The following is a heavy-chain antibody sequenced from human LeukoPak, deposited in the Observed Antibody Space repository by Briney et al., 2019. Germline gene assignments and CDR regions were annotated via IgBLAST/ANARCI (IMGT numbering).Heavy chain of an antibody. CDR3: ARARELLWFGELSYYFDY. V-gene: IGHV3-20*04. J-gene: IGHJ4*02. Sequence: RPGGSLRLSCAASGFTFDDYGMSWVRQAPGKGLEWVSGINWNGGSTGYADSVKGRFTISRDNAKNSLYLQMNSLRAEDTALYYCARARELLWFGELSYYFDYWGQGTLVTASS. D-gene: IGHD3-10*01. CDR1: GFTFDDYG. CDR2: INWNGGST.